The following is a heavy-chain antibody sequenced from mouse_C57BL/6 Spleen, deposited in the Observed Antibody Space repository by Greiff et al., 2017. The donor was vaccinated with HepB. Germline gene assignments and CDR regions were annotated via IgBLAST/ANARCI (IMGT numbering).Heavy chain of an antibody. CDR1: GYAFTNYL. J-gene: IGHJ3*01. CDR3: ASLYGNYEGFAY. CDR2: INPGSGGT. V-gene: IGHV1-54*01. D-gene: IGHD2-1*01. Sequence: VQLQQSGAELVRPGTSVKVSCKASGYAFTNYLIEWVKQRPGQGLGWIGVINPGSGGTNYNEKFKGKATLTADKSSSPAYMQLSSLTSEDSAVYFCASLYGNYEGFAYWGQGTLVTVSA.